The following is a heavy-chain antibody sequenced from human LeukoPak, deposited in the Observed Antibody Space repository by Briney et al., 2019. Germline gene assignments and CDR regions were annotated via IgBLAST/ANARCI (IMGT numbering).Heavy chain of an antibody. D-gene: IGHD3-22*01. V-gene: IGHV3-48*01. CDR1: GFNFSTYT. CDR3: ARASSGYGFYSNY. J-gene: IGHJ4*02. Sequence: PGGSLRLSCAASGFNFSTYTMNWVSQAPGKGLEWLSYITSSSNSIYYADSVKGRFTISRDNAKNSLYLQMDSLRAEDTAVYYCARASSGYGFYSNYWGQGTLVTVSS. CDR2: ITSSSNSI.